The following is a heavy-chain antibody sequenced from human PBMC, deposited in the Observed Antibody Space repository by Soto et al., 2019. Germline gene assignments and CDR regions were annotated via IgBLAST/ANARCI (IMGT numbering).Heavy chain of an antibody. D-gene: IGHD4-17*01. J-gene: IGHJ4*02. V-gene: IGHV3-33*01. Sequence: QEQVVESGGGVVQPGRSLRLSCAASGFTFSTYAMHWVRQAPGEGLEWVAAIWYDGSEKYYTDSVKGRFTISRDNSRNTLYLQMNSLRAEDTAMYYCATSRPPDPYGFDSWGQGTLVTVSS. CDR1: GFTFSTYA. CDR2: IWYDGSEK. CDR3: ATSRPPDPYGFDS.